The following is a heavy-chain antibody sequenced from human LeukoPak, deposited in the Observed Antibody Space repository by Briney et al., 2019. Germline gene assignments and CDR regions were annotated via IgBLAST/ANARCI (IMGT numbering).Heavy chain of an antibody. Sequence: SETLSLTCTVSGGSISSGGYYWSWIRQHPGKGLEWIGYTYYSGSTYYNPSLKSRVTISVDTSKNQFSLKLSSVTAADTAVYYCARATPDYFDYWGQGTLVTVSS. V-gene: IGHV4-31*03. CDR3: ARATPDYFDY. CDR2: TYYSGST. J-gene: IGHJ4*02. CDR1: GGSISSGGYY.